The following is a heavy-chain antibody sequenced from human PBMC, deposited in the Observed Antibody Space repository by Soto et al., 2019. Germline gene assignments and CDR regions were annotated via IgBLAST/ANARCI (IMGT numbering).Heavy chain of an antibody. D-gene: IGHD3-16*01. V-gene: IGHV1-18*01. CDR3: ARVAVAMTFGELAPNWFDP. Sequence: QVQVVQSGAEVKKPGASVKVSCKASGYTFTSYGISWVRQAPGQGLEWMGWVSAYNGNTNYAQKFQGRVTMTTDTSTSTAYMDLRSLRSDDTAVYYCARVAVAMTFGELAPNWFDPWGQGTLVTVSS. CDR1: GYTFTSYG. J-gene: IGHJ5*02. CDR2: VSAYNGNT.